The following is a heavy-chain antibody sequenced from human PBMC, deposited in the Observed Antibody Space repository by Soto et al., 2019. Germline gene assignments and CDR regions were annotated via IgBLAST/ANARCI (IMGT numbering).Heavy chain of an antibody. CDR3: ARGVTVGVDY. CDR1: AYSFPRLD. J-gene: IGHJ4*02. D-gene: IGHD1-26*01. Sequence: ASEKVPCNPSAYSFPRLDIYCLRQTTGQGVEWMGWMQPSSGRTGYAQKFQGRVTMTRDTSINTAYMELSSLTSDDTAFYYCARGVTVGVDYWGQGTLVTVSS. V-gene: IGHV1-8*01. CDR2: MQPSSGRT.